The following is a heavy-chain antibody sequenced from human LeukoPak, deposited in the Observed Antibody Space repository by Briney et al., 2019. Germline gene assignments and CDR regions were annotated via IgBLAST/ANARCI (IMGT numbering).Heavy chain of an antibody. V-gene: IGHV1-8*01. J-gene: IGHJ5*02. D-gene: IGHD3-3*01. CDR2: MNPNSGNT. CDR1: GYTFTSYD. Sequence: ASVKVSCKASGYTFTSYDINLVRQATGQGLEWMGWMNPNSGNTGYAQKFQGRVTMTRNTSISTAYMELSSLRSEDTAVYYCAKAGPYDFWSGYYTGILDWFDPWGQGTLVTVSS. CDR3: AKAGPYDFWSGYYTGILDWFDP.